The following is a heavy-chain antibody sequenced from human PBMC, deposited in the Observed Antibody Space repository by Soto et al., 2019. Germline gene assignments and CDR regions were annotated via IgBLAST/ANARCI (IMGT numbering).Heavy chain of an antibody. CDR3: AREGITIFGVVAPGGMDV. J-gene: IGHJ6*02. D-gene: IGHD3-3*01. CDR2: IYYSGST. CDR1: GGSISSYY. Sequence: SETLSLTCTVSGGSISSYYWSWIRQPPGKGLEWIGYIYYSGSTNYNPSLKSRVTISVVTSKNQFSLKLSSVTAADTAVYYCAREGITIFGVVAPGGMDVWGQGTTVTAP. V-gene: IGHV4-59*01.